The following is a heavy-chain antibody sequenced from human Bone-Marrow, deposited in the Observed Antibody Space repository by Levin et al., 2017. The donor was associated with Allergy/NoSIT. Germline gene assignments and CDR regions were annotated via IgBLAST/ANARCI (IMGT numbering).Heavy chain of an antibody. CDR1: GFPFSSYA. V-gene: IGHV3-30-3*01. CDR2: ISYDGSNK. D-gene: IGHD3-22*01. J-gene: IGHJ4*02. Sequence: LSLTCAASGFPFSSYAMHWVRQAPGKGLEWVAVISYDGSNKYYADSVKGRFTISRDNSKNTLYLQMNSLRAEDTAVYYCARVLGVTMIVVVILFDYWGQGTLVTVSS. CDR3: ARVLGVTMIVVVILFDY.